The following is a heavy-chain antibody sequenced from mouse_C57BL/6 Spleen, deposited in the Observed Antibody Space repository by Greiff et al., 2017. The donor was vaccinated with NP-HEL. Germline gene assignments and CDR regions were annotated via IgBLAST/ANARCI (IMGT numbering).Heavy chain of an antibody. CDR1: GFSLTSYG. Sequence: VQLQQSGPGLVQPSQSLSITCTVSGFSLTSYGVHWVRQSPGKGLEWLGVIWRGGSTDYNAAFMSRLSITKDNSKSQVFFKMNSLQADDTAIYYCAKALYYGSNYFDYWGQGTTLTVSS. V-gene: IGHV2-5*01. J-gene: IGHJ2*01. D-gene: IGHD1-1*01. CDR3: AKALYYGSNYFDY. CDR2: IWRGGST.